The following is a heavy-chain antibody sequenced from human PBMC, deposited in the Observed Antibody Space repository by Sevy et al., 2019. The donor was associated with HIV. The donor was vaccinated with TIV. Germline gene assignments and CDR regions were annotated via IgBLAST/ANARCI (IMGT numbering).Heavy chain of an antibody. CDR2: INWNSVSI. V-gene: IGHV3-9*01. CDR1: GFTFDHHA. CDR3: AREGLAPYVYGADV. D-gene: IGHD3-10*02. J-gene: IGHJ6*02. Sequence: GGSLRLSCAASGFTFDHHAMYWVRQAPGRGLEWVSGINWNSVSIGYADSVKGRFTISRDNAKNSLYLHLNSLRADDTALYYCAREGLAPYVYGADVWGQWTAITVSS.